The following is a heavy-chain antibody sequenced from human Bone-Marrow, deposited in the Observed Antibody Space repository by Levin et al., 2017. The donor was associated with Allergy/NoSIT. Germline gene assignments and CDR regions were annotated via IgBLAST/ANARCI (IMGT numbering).Heavy chain of an antibody. Sequence: PGGSLRLSCVASGFSFSVYGMHWVRQAPGKGLEWVAIILYDGSNQYYADSVKGRFTISRDHSKNTVYLQMNNVRFEDTAVYYCAKARNWNYNGGFDLWGQGTLVTVSS. D-gene: IGHD1-7*01. V-gene: IGHV3-30*18. CDR1: GFSFSVYG. CDR3: AKARNWNYNGGFDL. CDR2: ILYDGSNQ. J-gene: IGHJ5*02.